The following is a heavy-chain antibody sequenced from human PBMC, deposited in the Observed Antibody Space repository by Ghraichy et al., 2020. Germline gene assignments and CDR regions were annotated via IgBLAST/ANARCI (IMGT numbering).Heavy chain of an antibody. D-gene: IGHD5-24*01. CDR1: GFTLSRYG. V-gene: IGHV3-30*03. CDR2: RSPDEKTQ. CDR3: ARGEDGSPDY. Sequence: LSLTCAASGFTLSRYGMHWVRQAPGKGLEWVALRSPDEKTQYYADSVKGRFTISRDNSKNTLFLQMNNLSPEDTGMYYCARGEDGSPDYWGQGTLVIVSS. J-gene: IGHJ4*02.